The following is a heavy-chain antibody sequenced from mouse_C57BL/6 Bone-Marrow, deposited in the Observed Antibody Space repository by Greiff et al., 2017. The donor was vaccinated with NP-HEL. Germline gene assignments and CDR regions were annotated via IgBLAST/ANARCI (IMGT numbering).Heavy chain of an antibody. D-gene: IGHD1-1*01. Sequence: VQLKQSGAELVMPGASVKLSCKASGYTFTSYWMHWVKQRPGQGLEWIGEIDPSDSYTNYNQKFKGKSTLTVDKSSSTAYMQLSSLTSEDSAVYYCARWGYYYGSSPWGQGTLVTVSA. CDR2: IDPSDSYT. CDR1: GYTFTSYW. CDR3: ARWGYYYGSSP. V-gene: IGHV1-69*01. J-gene: IGHJ3*01.